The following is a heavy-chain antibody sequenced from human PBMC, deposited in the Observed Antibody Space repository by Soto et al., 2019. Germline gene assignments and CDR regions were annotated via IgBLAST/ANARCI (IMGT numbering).Heavy chain of an antibody. CDR3: ARYRHVSGYYLDY. D-gene: IGHD3-22*01. J-gene: IGHJ4*02. CDR1: GGSISSGGYY. CDR2: IYYSGST. V-gene: IGHV4-31*03. Sequence: QVQLQESGPGLVKPSQTLSLTCTVSGGSISSGGYYWSWIRQPPGKGLEWIGYIYYSGSTDYNPSHKSRVTISVDTSKNQFSLKLGSVTAADTAVYYCARYRHVSGYYLDYWGQGTLVTGSS.